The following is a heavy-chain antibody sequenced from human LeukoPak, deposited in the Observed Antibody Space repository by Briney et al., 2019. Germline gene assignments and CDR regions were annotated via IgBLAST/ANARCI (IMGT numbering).Heavy chain of an antibody. D-gene: IGHD3-3*01. J-gene: IGHJ5*02. V-gene: IGHV3-23*01. CDR3: ARESIRSGSLKWFDP. Sequence: GGSLRLSCAASGFTFSSYAMSWVRQTPGKELEWVSAIDGSGHTTYYADSVRGRFIISRDNSKKMLYLQMNSLRAEDTATYYCARESIRSGSLKWFDPWGQGTLVTVSS. CDR2: IDGSGHTT. CDR1: GFTFSSYA.